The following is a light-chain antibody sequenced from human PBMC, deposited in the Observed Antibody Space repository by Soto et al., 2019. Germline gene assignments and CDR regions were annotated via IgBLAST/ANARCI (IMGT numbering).Light chain of an antibody. Sequence: EVVLTQSPGTLSLSPVERVTLSGMASQTVTNDYLAWYQQKDGQAPRLLIYDASTRATGVPDRFSGSGSGPEYTLIITRLEPEDFAVYSCQQYGFSPISFGQGTRLEIK. CDR2: DAS. V-gene: IGKV3-20*01. CDR1: QTVTNDY. CDR3: QQYGFSPIS. J-gene: IGKJ5*01.